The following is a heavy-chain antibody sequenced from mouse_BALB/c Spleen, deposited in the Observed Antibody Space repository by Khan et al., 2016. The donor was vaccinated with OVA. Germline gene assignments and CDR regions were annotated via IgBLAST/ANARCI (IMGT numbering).Heavy chain of an antibody. Sequence: EVELVESGGGLVQPGGSRKLSCAASGFTFSAYGMAWVRQAPGKGPEWVAFISSLAHSIYYADTVTGRFTISRENAKNTLYLEMSSLRSEDTALYYCARSWAMDYWGQGTSVTVSS. V-gene: IGHV5-15*02. J-gene: IGHJ4*01. CDR3: ARSWAMDY. CDR1: GFTFSAYG. CDR2: ISSLAHSI.